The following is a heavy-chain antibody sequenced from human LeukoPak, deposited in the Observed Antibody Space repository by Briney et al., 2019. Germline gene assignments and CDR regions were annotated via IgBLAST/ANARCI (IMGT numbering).Heavy chain of an antibody. CDR3: ARGRNVLRYFDWLLPLDY. D-gene: IGHD3-9*01. Sequence: PSETQSLTCAVYGGSFSGYYWSWIRQPPGKGLEWIGEINHSGSTNYNPSLKSRVTISVDTSKNQFSLKLSSVTAADTAVYYCARGRNVLRYFDWLLPLDYWGQGTLVTVSS. V-gene: IGHV4-34*01. CDR2: INHSGST. J-gene: IGHJ4*02. CDR1: GGSFSGYY.